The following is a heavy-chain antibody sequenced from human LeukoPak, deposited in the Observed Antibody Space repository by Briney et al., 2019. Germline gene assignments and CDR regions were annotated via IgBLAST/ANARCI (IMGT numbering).Heavy chain of an antibody. V-gene: IGHV4-39*07. Sequence: SETLSLTCTVSGGSISSSSYYWGWIRQPPGKGLEWIGSIYYSGSTYYNPSLKSRVTISADTSKNQFSLKLSSVTAADTAVYYCARVPRSYYYYYMDVWGKGTTVNVSS. CDR3: ARVPRSYYYYYMDV. CDR1: GGSISSSSYY. J-gene: IGHJ6*03. CDR2: IYYSGST.